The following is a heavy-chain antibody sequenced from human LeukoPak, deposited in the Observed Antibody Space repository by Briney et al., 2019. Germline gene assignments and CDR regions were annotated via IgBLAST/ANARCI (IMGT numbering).Heavy chain of an antibody. D-gene: IGHD2-2*02. Sequence: GGSLRLSCAASGFTFSSYSMNWVRQAPGKGLEWVSYISSSSTIYYADSVKGRFTISRDNAKNSLYLQMNSLRAEDTAVYYCARDPSFGYCSSTSCYSYWGQGTLVTVSS. CDR3: ARDPSFGYCSSTSCYSY. J-gene: IGHJ4*02. CDR1: GFTFSSYS. CDR2: ISSSSTI. V-gene: IGHV3-48*01.